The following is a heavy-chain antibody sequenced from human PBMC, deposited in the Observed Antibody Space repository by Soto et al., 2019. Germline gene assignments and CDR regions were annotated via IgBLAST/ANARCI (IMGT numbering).Heavy chain of an antibody. V-gene: IGHV3-23*01. Sequence: LRLSCAASGFTFSSYAMSWVRQAPGKGLEWVPAISGSGGSTYYADSVKGRFTISRDNSKNTLYLQMNSLRAEDTAVYYCAKAERYYDSSGYCFDYWGQGTLVTVSS. J-gene: IGHJ4*02. CDR2: ISGSGGST. CDR1: GFTFSSYA. CDR3: AKAERYYDSSGYCFDY. D-gene: IGHD3-22*01.